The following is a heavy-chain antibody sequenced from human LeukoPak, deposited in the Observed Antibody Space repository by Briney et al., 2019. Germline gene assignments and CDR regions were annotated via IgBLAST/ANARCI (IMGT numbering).Heavy chain of an antibody. CDR2: IYSGGST. D-gene: IGHD2-15*01. CDR1: GLTVSSNY. J-gene: IGHJ4*02. V-gene: IGHV3-53*01. CDR3: ARDRRATPMYFFDF. Sequence: GGSLRLSCAASGLTVSSNYMSWVCQAPGKGLEWVSIIYSGGSTYYADSVKGRFIISRDNSKNMLYLQMNSLRDDDTGVYYCARDRRATPMYFFDFWGQGTPVTVSS.